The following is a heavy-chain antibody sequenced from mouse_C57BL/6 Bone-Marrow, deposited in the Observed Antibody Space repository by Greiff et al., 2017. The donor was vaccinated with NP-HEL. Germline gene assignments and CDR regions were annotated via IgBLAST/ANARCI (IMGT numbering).Heavy chain of an antibody. V-gene: IGHV1-69*01. Sequence: QVQLQQPGAELVMPGASVKLSCKASGYTFTSYWMHWVKQRPGQGLEWIGEIDPSDSYTNYNQKFKGKSTLTVDKSSSTAYMQLSSLTSEDSAVYYCARERIMDYYGSSGYFDVWGTGTTVTVSS. CDR3: ARERIMDYYGSSGYFDV. CDR2: IDPSDSYT. D-gene: IGHD1-1*01. CDR1: GYTFTSYW. J-gene: IGHJ1*03.